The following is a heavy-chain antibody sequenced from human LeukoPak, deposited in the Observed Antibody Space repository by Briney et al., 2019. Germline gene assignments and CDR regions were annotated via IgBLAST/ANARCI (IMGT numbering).Heavy chain of an antibody. V-gene: IGHV3-30*02. D-gene: IGHD3-22*01. CDR1: GFTFSSYG. Sequence: GGSLRLSCAASGFTFSSYGMHWVRQAPGKGLEWVAFIRYDGSNKYYADSVKGRFTISRDNAKNSLYLQMNGLRAEDTALYHCATTNYDDSTGYLVWGQGTLVTVSS. J-gene: IGHJ4*02. CDR2: IRYDGSNK. CDR3: ATTNYDDSTGYLV.